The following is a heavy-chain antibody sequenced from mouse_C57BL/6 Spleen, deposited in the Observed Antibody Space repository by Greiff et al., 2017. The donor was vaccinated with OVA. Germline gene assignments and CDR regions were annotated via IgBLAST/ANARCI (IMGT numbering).Heavy chain of an antibody. D-gene: IGHD2-4*01. CDR3: ARSSYDYDSFYFDY. J-gene: IGHJ2*01. V-gene: IGHV8-12*01. CDR1: GFSLSTSGMG. Sequence: QVTLKESGPGILQSSQTLSLTCSFSGFSLSTSGMGVSWIRQPSGKGLEWLAHIYWDDDKRYNPSLKSRLTISKDTSRNQVFLKITSVDTADTATYYCARSSYDYDSFYFDYWGQGTTLTVSS. CDR2: IYWDDDK.